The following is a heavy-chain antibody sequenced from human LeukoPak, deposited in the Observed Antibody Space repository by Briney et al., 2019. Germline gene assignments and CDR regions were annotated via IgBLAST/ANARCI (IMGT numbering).Heavy chain of an antibody. CDR3: AQYSHYGYFDY. Sequence: SETLSLTCTFSGGSISSGGYYWSWIRQHPGKGLEWIGYIYYSGSTYYNPSLKSRVTISVDTSKNQFSLKLSSVTAADTAVYYCAQYSHYGYFDYWGQGTLVTVSS. CDR1: GGSISSGGYY. D-gene: IGHD3-10*01. J-gene: IGHJ4*02. V-gene: IGHV4-31*03. CDR2: IYYSGST.